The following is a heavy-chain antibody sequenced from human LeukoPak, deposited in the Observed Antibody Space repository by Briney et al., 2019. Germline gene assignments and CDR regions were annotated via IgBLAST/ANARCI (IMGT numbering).Heavy chain of an antibody. D-gene: IGHD3-10*01. V-gene: IGHV1-3*01. CDR2: INAGNGNA. Sequence: GASVKVSCKASGYTFTSYAMHWVRQAPGQRLEWMGWINAGNGNAKYSQKFQGRVTITRDTSASTAYMELSSLRSEDTAVYYCARQSRGVKGDDAFDIWGQGTMVTVSS. CDR1: GYTFTSYA. J-gene: IGHJ3*02. CDR3: ARQSRGVKGDDAFDI.